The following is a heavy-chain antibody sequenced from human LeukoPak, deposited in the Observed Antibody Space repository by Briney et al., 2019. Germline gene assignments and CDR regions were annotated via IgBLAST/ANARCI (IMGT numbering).Heavy chain of an antibody. J-gene: IGHJ6*03. Sequence: GGSLRLSCVVSGFTFSSYAMHWVRQVPGKGLEWVALISYDGSNKYYADSVKGRFTISRDNSKNTLYLQMNSLRAEDTAVYYCAKGHGGASPTVHYYMDVWGKGTTVTISS. D-gene: IGHD4-23*01. CDR3: AKGHGGASPTVHYYMDV. CDR1: GFTFSSYA. V-gene: IGHV3-30*04. CDR2: ISYDGSNK.